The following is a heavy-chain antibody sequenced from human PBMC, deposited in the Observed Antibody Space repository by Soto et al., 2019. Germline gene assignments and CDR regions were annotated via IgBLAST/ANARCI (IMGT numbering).Heavy chain of an antibody. V-gene: IGHV1-69*13. Sequence: SVKVSCKASGGTFSSYAISGVRQAPGQGLEWMGGIIPIFGTANYAQKFQGRVTITADESTSTAYMELSSLRSEDTAVYYCAAAYCSGGSCYSRGHYYYYYGMDVWGQGTTVTVS. D-gene: IGHD2-15*01. CDR1: GGTFSSYA. CDR3: AAAYCSGGSCYSRGHYYYYYGMDV. CDR2: IIPIFGTA. J-gene: IGHJ6*02.